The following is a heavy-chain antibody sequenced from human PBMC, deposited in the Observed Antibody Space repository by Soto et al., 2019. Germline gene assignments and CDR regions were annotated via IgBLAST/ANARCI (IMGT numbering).Heavy chain of an antibody. CDR3: ARGVDNGVDV. Sequence: QVQLVQSGAEVTKPGASGKVSCQASGYTFTSYDINWVRQATGQGLEWMGWMSPNSGATGYAQKFQGRVTMTRDTSISTVYMELSNLRSEDTAIYYCARGVDNGVDVWGQGSTVTVSS. CDR1: GYTFTSYD. V-gene: IGHV1-8*01. J-gene: IGHJ6*02. CDR2: MSPNSGAT. D-gene: IGHD2-8*01.